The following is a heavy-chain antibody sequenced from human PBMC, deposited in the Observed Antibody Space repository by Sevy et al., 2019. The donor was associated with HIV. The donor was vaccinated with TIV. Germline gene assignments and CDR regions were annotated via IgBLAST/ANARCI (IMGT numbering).Heavy chain of an antibody. CDR1: GYTFTSYY. J-gene: IGHJ4*02. CDR3: ARDHLDSSGYYYGFGDY. V-gene: IGHV1-46*01. CDR2: INPSGGST. Sequence: ASVKVSCKASGYTFTSYYMHWVRQAPGQGLEWMGIINPSGGSTSYAQKFQGRVTMTRDTSTSTVYMELSSLRSEDTAVSYCARDHLDSSGYYYGFGDYWGQGTLVTVSS. D-gene: IGHD3-22*01.